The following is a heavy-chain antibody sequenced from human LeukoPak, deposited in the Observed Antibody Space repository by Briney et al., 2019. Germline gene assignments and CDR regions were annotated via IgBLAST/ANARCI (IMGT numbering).Heavy chain of an antibody. Sequence: GSLRLSCAASRFTFSSYSMNWIRQPPGKGLEWIGEINHSGSTYYNPSLKSRVTISVDTSKNQFSLKLSSVTAADTAVYYCARLCSSGYNLYYYYYMDVWGKGTTVTISS. CDR1: RFTFSSYS. D-gene: IGHD3-22*01. V-gene: IGHV4-34*01. J-gene: IGHJ6*03. CDR2: INHSGST. CDR3: ARLCSSGYNLYYYYYMDV.